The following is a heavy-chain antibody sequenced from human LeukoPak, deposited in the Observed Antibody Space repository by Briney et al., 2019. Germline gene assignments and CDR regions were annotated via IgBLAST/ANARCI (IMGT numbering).Heavy chain of an antibody. V-gene: IGHV3-48*01. CDR1: GFTFRLYA. D-gene: IGHD3-10*01. CDR3: VRDAEYRGAHGDS. Sequence: PGGSLRLSCTPSGFTFRLYAMNWFRQAPGKGLEWVSYISRNTDSIHYADSVKGRFTISRDDAKNSLYLQMNSLRAEDTAVSFCVRDAEYRGAHGDSWGQGTLVSVSS. CDR2: ISRNTDSI. J-gene: IGHJ4*02.